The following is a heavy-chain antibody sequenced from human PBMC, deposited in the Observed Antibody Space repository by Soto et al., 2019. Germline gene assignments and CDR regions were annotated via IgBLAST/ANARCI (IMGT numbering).Heavy chain of an antibody. J-gene: IGHJ4*02. CDR3: ARVGGETLAVAANDY. Sequence: QVQLVESGGGLVKPGGSLRLSCAASGFTFSDYYMSWIRQAPGKGLEWVSYISSSSSYTNYADSVKGRFTISRDNAKNSLYLQINSLRAEDTAVYYCARVGGETLAVAANDYWGQGTLVTVSS. CDR2: ISSSSSYT. D-gene: IGHD6-19*01. V-gene: IGHV3-11*05. CDR1: GFTFSDYY.